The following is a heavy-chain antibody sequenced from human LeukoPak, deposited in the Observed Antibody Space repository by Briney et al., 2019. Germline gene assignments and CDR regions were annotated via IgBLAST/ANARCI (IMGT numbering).Heavy chain of an antibody. J-gene: IGHJ4*02. D-gene: IGHD6-25*01. V-gene: IGHV3-48*04. CDR3: AREFRAGFDY. CDR1: GFTFSNYA. Sequence: GRSLRLSCAASGFTFSNYAMHWVRQAPGKVLEWVSYISSSTSTIYYADSVKGRFTISRDNAKNSLYLQMNSLRAEDTAVYYCAREFRAGFDYWGQGTPVTVSS. CDR2: ISSSTSTI.